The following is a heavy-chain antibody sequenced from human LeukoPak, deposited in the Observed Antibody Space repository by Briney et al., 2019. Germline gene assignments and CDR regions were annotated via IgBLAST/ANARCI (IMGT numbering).Heavy chain of an antibody. Sequence: GASVKVSCKASGYTFTDYDINWVRQATGQGLEWMGWMNPKTANTGYAQKFHGRLTMTRDISINTAYMELSSLTSEDTAVYFCVRNYDYWSGYFPYWGQGTLVTVSS. CDR2: MNPKTANT. V-gene: IGHV1-8*01. CDR3: VRNYDYWSGYFPY. D-gene: IGHD3-3*01. J-gene: IGHJ4*02. CDR1: GYTFTDYD.